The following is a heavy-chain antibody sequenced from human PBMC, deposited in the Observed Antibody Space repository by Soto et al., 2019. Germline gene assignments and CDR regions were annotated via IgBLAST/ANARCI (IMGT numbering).Heavy chain of an antibody. J-gene: IGHJ4*02. V-gene: IGHV3-23*01. Sequence: GGSLRLSCAASGFTFSSYAMSWVRQAPGKGLEWVSAISGSGGSTYYADSVKGRFTISRDNSKNTLYLQMNSLRAEDTAVYYCAKDGLNCSSTSCYALFDYWGQGTLVTVSS. CDR1: GFTFSSYA. D-gene: IGHD2-2*01. CDR2: ISGSGGST. CDR3: AKDGLNCSSTSCYALFDY.